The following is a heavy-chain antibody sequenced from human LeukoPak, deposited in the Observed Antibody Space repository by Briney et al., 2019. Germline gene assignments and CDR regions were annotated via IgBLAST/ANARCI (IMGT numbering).Heavy chain of an antibody. CDR2: IRSGATTI. V-gene: IGHV3-11*04. CDR1: GLSFSDYY. D-gene: IGHD3-10*01. J-gene: IGHJ6*03. Sequence: PGGSLRLSCEASGLSFSDYYMSWIRQPPGKGLEWIAYIRSGATTIYYADSVKDRFSISRDNSKNTLYLQMNRLRPEDTAVYYCAKMGFSYYMDVWGKGTTVIIPS. CDR3: AKMGFSYYMDV.